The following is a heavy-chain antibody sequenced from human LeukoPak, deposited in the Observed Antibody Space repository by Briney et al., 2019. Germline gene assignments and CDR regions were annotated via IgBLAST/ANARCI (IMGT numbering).Heavy chain of an antibody. CDR3: ARTSVAPREWLSFDY. D-gene: IGHD3-3*01. Sequence: ASVKVSCKASGYTFTGYYMHWVRQAPGQGLEWMGWINPNSGSTNYAQKFQGRVTMTRDTSISTAYMELSRLRSDDTAVYYCARTSVAPREWLSFDYWGQGTLVTVSS. V-gene: IGHV1-2*02. J-gene: IGHJ4*02. CDR1: GYTFTGYY. CDR2: INPNSGST.